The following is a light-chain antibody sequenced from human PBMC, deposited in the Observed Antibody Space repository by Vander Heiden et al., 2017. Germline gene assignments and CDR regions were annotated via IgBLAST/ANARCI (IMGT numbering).Light chain of an antibody. Sequence: EIVMTQSPATLSVSPGERATLSCRASQSVSSNLAWYQQKPGQAPRLLIYGASTRATGIPARFSGSGSGTEFTLTISSLQSEDFAVYDCQQYNNWPPLTFGGGTKVEI. J-gene: IGKJ4*01. CDR3: QQYNNWPPLT. V-gene: IGKV3-15*01. CDR2: GAS. CDR1: QSVSSN.